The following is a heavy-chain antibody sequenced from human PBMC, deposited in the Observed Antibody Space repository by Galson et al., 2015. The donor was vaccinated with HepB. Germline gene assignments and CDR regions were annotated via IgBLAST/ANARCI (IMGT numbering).Heavy chain of an antibody. CDR1: GFTFSSYG. CDR3: ARDITIFGVVKCGMDV. Sequence: SLRLSCAASGFTFSSYGMHWVRQAPGKGLEWVAVIWYDGSNKYYADSVKGRFTISRDNSKNTLYLQMNSLRAEDTAVYYCARDITIFGVVKCGMDVWGQGTTVTVSS. V-gene: IGHV3-33*01. D-gene: IGHD3-3*01. J-gene: IGHJ6*02. CDR2: IWYDGSNK.